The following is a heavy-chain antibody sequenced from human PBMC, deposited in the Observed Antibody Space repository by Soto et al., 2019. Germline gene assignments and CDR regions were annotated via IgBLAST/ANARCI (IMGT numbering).Heavy chain of an antibody. CDR1: GYTFTGYG. CDR3: ARDLPRDGN. CDR2: ISASNGNR. J-gene: IGHJ4*02. V-gene: IGHV1-18*04. Sequence: QIQLVQSGAEVKKPGASVSVSCKASGYTFTGYGITWVRQAPGQGLEWMGWISASNGNRNYAQKFQGRVTLTTDTSTSTAYMELRSLRLDDTAVYCCARDLPRDGNWGQGTLVTVSS.